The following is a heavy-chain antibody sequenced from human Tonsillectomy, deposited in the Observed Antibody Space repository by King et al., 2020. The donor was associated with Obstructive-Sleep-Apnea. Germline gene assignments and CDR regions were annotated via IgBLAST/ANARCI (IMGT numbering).Heavy chain of an antibody. CDR1: GYTFTRDY. V-gene: IGHV1-46*01. CDR2: INPSGGGT. D-gene: IGHD3-22*01. J-gene: IGHJ4*02. Sequence: QLVQSGAEVKKPGASVKVSCKASGYTFTRDYLHWVRQAPGQGLEWMGIINPSGGGTNYAQKFQGRLTMTRDTSTSTVHMELSSLRSEDTAVYYCARRGYDTSGYYEYYFDYWGQGTLVTVSS. CDR3: ARRGYDTSGYYEYYFDY.